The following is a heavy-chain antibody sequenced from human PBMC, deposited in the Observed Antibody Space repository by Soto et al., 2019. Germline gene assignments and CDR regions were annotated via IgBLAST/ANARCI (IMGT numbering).Heavy chain of an antibody. CDR1: GFTFSDYY. Sequence: GGSLRLSCAASGFTFSDYYMSWILQAPGKGLEWVSYISSSGSTIYYADSVKGRFTISRDNAKNSLYLQMNSLRAEDTAVYYCTRVQSTWITNGEYFQLWGQGTLVTVSS. CDR2: ISSSGSTI. D-gene: IGHD5-12*01. J-gene: IGHJ1*01. CDR3: TRVQSTWITNGEYFQL. V-gene: IGHV3-11*01.